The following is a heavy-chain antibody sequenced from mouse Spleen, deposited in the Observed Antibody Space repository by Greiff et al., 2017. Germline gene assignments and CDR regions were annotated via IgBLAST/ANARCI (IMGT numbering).Heavy chain of an antibody. CDR1: GFTFTDYY. CDR2: IRNKANGYTT. V-gene: IGHV7-3*01. J-gene: IGHJ2*01. Sequence: EVQGVESGGGLVQPGGSLSLSCAASGFTFTDYYMSWVRQPPGKALAWLGFIRNKANGYTTEYSASVKGRFTISRDNSQSILYLQMNALRAEDSATYYCARYKGAGRFDYWGQGTTLTVSS. CDR3: ARYKGAGRFDY.